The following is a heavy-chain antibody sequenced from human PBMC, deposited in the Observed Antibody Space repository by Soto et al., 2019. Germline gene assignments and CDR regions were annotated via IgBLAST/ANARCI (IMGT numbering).Heavy chain of an antibody. D-gene: IGHD6-13*01. CDR1: GGSISSGGDY. Sequence: QVQLQESGPGLVKPSQTLSLTCTVAGGSISSGGDYWSWIRQHPGKGLEWIGNIYYSGSTHYNPSLKSRVTISVDTSKNQFSLKLSSVTAADTAMYYCARSQGNQQLIYYYGMEVWGQGTTVTVSS. J-gene: IGHJ6*02. CDR3: ARSQGNQQLIYYYGMEV. V-gene: IGHV4-31*03. CDR2: IYYSGST.